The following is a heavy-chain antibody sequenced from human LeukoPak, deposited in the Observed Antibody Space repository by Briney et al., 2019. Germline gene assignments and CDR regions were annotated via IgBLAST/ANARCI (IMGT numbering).Heavy chain of an antibody. J-gene: IGHJ5*02. CDR2: IIPIFGTA. D-gene: IGHD3-3*01. V-gene: IGHV1-69*13. CDR1: GGTFSSYA. Sequence: SVKVSCKASGGTFSSYAISWVRQAPGQGLEWMGGIIPIFGTANYAQKFQGRVTITAGESTSTAYMELSSLRSEDTAVYYCARTEYYDFWSGLSWFDPWGQGTLVTVSS. CDR3: ARTEYYDFWSGLSWFDP.